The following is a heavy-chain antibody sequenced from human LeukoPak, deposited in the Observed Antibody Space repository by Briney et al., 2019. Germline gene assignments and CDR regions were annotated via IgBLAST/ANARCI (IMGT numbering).Heavy chain of an antibody. J-gene: IGHJ1*01. V-gene: IGHV1-69*13. Sequence: ASVKVSCKASGGTFSSYAISWVRQAPGQGLEWMGGIIPIFGTANYAQKFQGRVTITADESTSTAYVELSSLRSEDTAVYYCARSQSYYYDSSGGSEYFQHWGQGTLVTVSS. CDR2: IIPIFGTA. CDR3: ARSQSYYYDSSGGSEYFQH. CDR1: GGTFSSYA. D-gene: IGHD3-22*01.